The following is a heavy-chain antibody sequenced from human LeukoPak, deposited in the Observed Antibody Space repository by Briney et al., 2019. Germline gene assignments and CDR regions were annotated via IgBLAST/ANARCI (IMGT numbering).Heavy chain of an antibody. Sequence: ASVKVSCKASGYTFTSYDINWVRQATGQGLEWMGWMNPNSGNTGYAQKFQGRVTMTRNTSISTAYMELSSLRSEDTAVYYCARAVQDYDFWSGYPCYYYGMDVWGQGTTVTVSS. J-gene: IGHJ6*02. CDR3: ARAVQDYDFWSGYPCYYYGMDV. CDR2: MNPNSGNT. V-gene: IGHV1-8*01. D-gene: IGHD3-3*01. CDR1: GYTFTSYD.